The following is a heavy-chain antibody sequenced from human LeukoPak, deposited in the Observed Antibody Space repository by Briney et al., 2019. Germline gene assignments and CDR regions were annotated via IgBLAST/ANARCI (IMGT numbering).Heavy chain of an antibody. CDR3: AAHLWFGELFSWFDP. Sequence: SETLSLTCTVSGGSISSYYWSWIRQPPGKGLEWIGYIYYGGSTNYNPSLKSRVTISVDTSKNQFSLKLSSVTAADTAVYYCAAHLWFGELFSWFDPWGQGTLVTVSS. CDR1: GGSISSYY. CDR2: IYYGGST. J-gene: IGHJ5*02. D-gene: IGHD3-10*01. V-gene: IGHV4-59*01.